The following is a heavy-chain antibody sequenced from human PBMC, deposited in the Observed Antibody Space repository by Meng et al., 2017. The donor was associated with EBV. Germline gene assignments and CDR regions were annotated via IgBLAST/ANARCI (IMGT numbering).Heavy chain of an antibody. J-gene: IGHJ5*02. CDR1: GYTFTCYY. V-gene: IGHV1-2*06. CDR2: INPHSGGT. D-gene: IGHD3-10*01. Sequence: LALFGAAVKSAGAQRKVSSKASGYTFTCYYMPWVRQAPGQGLEWMGRINPHSGGTTYAQKFQGRVTMTRETSISTAYMELSRLRSDDTAVYYCARQLGYYGSGNLPWGQGTLVTVSS. CDR3: ARQLGYYGSGNLP.